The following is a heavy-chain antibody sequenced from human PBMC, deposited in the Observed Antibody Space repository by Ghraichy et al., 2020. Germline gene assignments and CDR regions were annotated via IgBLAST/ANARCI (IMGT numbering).Heavy chain of an antibody. CDR3: ARDVGGNNFDY. D-gene: IGHD1-26*01. V-gene: IGHV1-18*01. CDR2: ISANGGT. Sequence: ASVKVSCKASGYAFASHGFSWVRQAPGQGLEWMGWISANGGTIYAPKLQGRVTMTSDASTSTAYMELRSLRSDDTAVYYCARDVGGNNFDYWGQGTLVTVSS. CDR1: GYAFASHG. J-gene: IGHJ4*02.